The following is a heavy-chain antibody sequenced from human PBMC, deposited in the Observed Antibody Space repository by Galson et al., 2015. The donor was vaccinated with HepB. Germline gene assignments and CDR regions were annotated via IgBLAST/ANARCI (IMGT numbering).Heavy chain of an antibody. CDR2: IRNDGSNK. CDR3: VKDWGMDV. Sequence: SLRLSCAASGFTFSGYGMHRVRQAPGKGLEWVAFIRNDGSNKHYGDSVKGRFTISRDNSKNTVFLHLNSLRAEDTAVYYCVKDWGMDVWGQGTTVSVSS. CDR1: GFTFSGYG. J-gene: IGHJ6*02. V-gene: IGHV3-30*02.